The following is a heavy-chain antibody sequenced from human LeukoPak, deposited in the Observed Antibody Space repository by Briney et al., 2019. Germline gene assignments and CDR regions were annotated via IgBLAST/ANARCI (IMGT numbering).Heavy chain of an antibody. D-gene: IGHD2-15*01. CDR1: GVSLWCQLYF. V-gene: IGHV4-61*01. Sequence: ETLSLTCSVCGVSLWCQLYFGRWIRRPPGKGLGWIVCIYYSGYPNFTSSLKSRVTISVDTSKNQFSLKVNSVTAADTAVYYCARDRDVDDFDYWGHGTLVTVSS. CDR2: IYYSGYP. J-gene: IGHJ4*01. CDR3: ARDRDVDDFDY.